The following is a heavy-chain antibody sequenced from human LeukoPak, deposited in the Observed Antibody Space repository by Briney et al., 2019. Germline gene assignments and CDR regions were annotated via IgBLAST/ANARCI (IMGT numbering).Heavy chain of an antibody. CDR3: ARSYCGGDCYLWAFDI. D-gene: IGHD2-21*02. J-gene: IGHJ3*02. CDR1: GGSISSYY. Sequence: SETLSLTCTVSGGSISSYYWSWIRQPPGKGLEWIGYIYYSGSTNYNPSLKSRGTISVDTSKNQFSLKLSSVTAADTAVYYCARSYCGGDCYLWAFDIWGQGTMVTVSS. V-gene: IGHV4-59*01. CDR2: IYYSGST.